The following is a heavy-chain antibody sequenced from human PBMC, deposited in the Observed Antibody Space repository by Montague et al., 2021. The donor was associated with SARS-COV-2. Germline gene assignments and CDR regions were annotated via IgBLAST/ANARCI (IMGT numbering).Heavy chain of an antibody. V-gene: IGHV3-7*03. CDR1: GFTFSSYW. CDR2: IKQDVSEK. Sequence: SLRLSCAASGFTFSSYWMSWVRQAPGKVLEWVANIKQDVSEKYXXXSXXXRFTISRDNAKNSLYLQMNSLRAEATAVSYCARPSFASATVVRGFDPWGQGTLVTVSS. J-gene: IGHJ5*02. CDR3: ARPSFASATVVRGFDP. D-gene: IGHD3-10*01.